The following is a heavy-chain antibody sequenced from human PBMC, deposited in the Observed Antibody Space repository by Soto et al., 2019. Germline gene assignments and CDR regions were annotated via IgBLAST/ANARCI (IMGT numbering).Heavy chain of an antibody. V-gene: IGHV1-69*01. CDR2: IIPVLGAP. J-gene: IGHJ6*02. CDR1: GATFTSTA. D-gene: IGHD6-13*01. Sequence: QVHLVQSSAEVKKPGSSVKVSCKASGATFTSTAFSWVRQAPGQGLEWMGGIIPVLGAPNYAQKFQARVTITADESTTTVHMELSSLRSDDTAVYYCASSAGLDHLLNYYGLNVWGQGTTVTVSS. CDR3: ASSAGLDHLLNYYGLNV.